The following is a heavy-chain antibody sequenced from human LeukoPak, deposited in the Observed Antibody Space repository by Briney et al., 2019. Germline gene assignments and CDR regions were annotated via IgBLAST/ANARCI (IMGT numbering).Heavy chain of an antibody. CDR2: ISSSSSYI. D-gene: IGHD4-17*01. CDR3: AGTDDYGDYGLDY. J-gene: IGHJ4*02. Sequence: GGSLRLSCAASGFTFSSYSMNWVRQAPGKGLEWVSSISSSSSYIYYADSVKGRFTISRDNAKNSLYLQMNSLRAEDTAVYYCAGTDDYGDYGLDYWGQGTLVTVSS. V-gene: IGHV3-21*01. CDR1: GFTFSSYS.